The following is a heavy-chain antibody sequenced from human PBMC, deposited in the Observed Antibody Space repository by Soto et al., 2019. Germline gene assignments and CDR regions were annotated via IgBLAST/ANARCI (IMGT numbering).Heavy chain of an antibody. J-gene: IGHJ4*02. V-gene: IGHV3-66*01. CDR2: IYSSGTT. D-gene: IGHD1-20*01. Sequence: GSLRLSCAVSGFTVSTNYMSWVRQAPGKGLEWVSLIYSSGTTNYADSVKGRFTISRDNSKNTLYLQMNSLRAEDTAVYYCARDSRYKPDAFWGQGTLVTVSS. CDR3: ARDSRYKPDAF. CDR1: GFTVSTNY.